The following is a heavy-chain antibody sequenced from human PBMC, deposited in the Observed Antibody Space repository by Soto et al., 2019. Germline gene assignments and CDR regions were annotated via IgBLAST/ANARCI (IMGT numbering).Heavy chain of an antibody. J-gene: IGHJ5*01. D-gene: IGHD5-18*01. CDR3: ARLNAENYSLDT. CDR2: VFYSGST. CDR1: GGSISSKSHY. V-gene: IGHV4-39*02. Sequence: QLQLQESGPGLVKPSGTLSLNCAVSGGSISSKSHYLGWIRRPPGKGLERIGRVFYSGSTKYNSSLKSRVTISVDTSKNHFALKVSSVSAADTAVYYCARLNAENYSLDTWVHGNRVIVSS.